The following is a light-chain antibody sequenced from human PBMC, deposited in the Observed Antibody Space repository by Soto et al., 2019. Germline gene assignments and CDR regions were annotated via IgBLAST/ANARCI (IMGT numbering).Light chain of an antibody. V-gene: IGKV4-1*01. CDR3: QQYNDYSAWT. CDR2: EAS. J-gene: IGKJ1*01. CDR1: QSVLYSSNNKNY. Sequence: DIVMTQSPASLAVSLGERATINCKSSQSVLYSSNNKNYLAWYQQKPGKAPTLLIYEASILQNGVPSRFSGTESGTEFTLTISSLRPDDFATYYCQQYNDYSAWTFGQGTKVDIK.